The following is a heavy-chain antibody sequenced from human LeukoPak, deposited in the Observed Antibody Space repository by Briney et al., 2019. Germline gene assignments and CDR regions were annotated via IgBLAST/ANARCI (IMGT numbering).Heavy chain of an antibody. D-gene: IGHD3-9*01. CDR1: GFTFSSYA. J-gene: IGHJ4*02. V-gene: IGHV3-30-3*01. CDR2: ISYDGSNK. CDR3: ARGSHYDILTGFLFDY. Sequence: PGRSLRLSCAASGFTFSSYAMHWVRQAPGKGLEWVAVISYDGSNKYYADSVKGRFTISRDNSKNTLYLQMNSLRAEDTAVYYCARGSHYDILTGFLFDYWGQGTLVTVSS.